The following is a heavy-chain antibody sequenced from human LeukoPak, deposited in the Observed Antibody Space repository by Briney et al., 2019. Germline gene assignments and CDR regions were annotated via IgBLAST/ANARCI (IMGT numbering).Heavy chain of an antibody. D-gene: IGHD2-2*02. CDR1: GFTFSTYS. CDR2: ISSSSSTI. Sequence: GGSLRLSCAASGFTFSTYSINWVRQAPGKGLEWVSYISSSSSTIYYADSVKGRFTISRDNAKNSLSLQMNSLRDEDTAVYYCACPAAKPECGYWGQGTLVTVSS. J-gene: IGHJ4*02. V-gene: IGHV3-48*02. CDR3: ACPAAKPECGY.